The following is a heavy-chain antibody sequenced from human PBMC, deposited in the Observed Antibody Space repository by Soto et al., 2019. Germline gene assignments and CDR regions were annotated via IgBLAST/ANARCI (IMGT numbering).Heavy chain of an antibody. V-gene: IGHV1-69*12. D-gene: IGHD6-25*01. CDR1: GGPFRTSA. CDR2: IIPIFGTV. CDR3: TKGAAAGTPTSYKYYGMGV. J-gene: IGHJ6*02. Sequence: QVQLLQSGAEVKKPGSSVRVSCEASGGPFRTSAISWVRQAPGLGLEWLGEIIPIFGTVNNAQKFQGRVTITADESTTTVSMERRSLISKDTARYNRTKGAAAGTPTSYKYYGMGVRGQGTTVTIS.